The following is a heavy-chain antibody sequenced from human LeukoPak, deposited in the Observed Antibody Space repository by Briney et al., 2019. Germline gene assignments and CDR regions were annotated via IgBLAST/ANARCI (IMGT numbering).Heavy chain of an antibody. D-gene: IGHD6-13*01. J-gene: IGHJ4*02. V-gene: IGHV4-34*01. CDR1: GGSFSGYY. CDR3: ARVYSSSWXXXXVXXXKAIFDY. CDR2: INHSGST. Sequence: SETLSLTCAVYGGSFSGYYWSWIRQPPGKGLEWIGEINHSGSTNYNPSLKSRVTISVDTSKNQFSLKLSSVTAADTAVYYCARVYSSSWXXXXVXXXKAIFDYWGQGTLV.